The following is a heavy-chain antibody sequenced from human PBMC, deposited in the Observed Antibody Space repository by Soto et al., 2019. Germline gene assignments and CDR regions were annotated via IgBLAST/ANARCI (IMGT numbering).Heavy chain of an antibody. J-gene: IGHJ2*01. V-gene: IGHV3-30*18. Sequence: QVQLVESGGGVVQPGRSLRLSCAASGFIFSNYGIHWVRQAPGKGLEWVTVVGNDGTVQYYADSVKGRFPISRDNSRNTVYLQMNSLIAEDTAMYYCAKEISVNAGPWYFDLWGRGTLVTVSS. CDR3: AKEISVNAGPWYFDL. CDR1: GFIFSNYG. CDR2: VGNDGTVQ. D-gene: IGHD4-17*01.